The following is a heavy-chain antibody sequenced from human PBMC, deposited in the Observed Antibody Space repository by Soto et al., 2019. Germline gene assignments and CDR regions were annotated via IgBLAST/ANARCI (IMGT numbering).Heavy chain of an antibody. Sequence: QVQLVQSGGEVKKPGASVKVSCKASGYTFSDYGISWVRQAPGQGLEWMGWIGPYNDNTNYAQKFQGRVTMTRDTSTTTAYMELRGLRSDDTAVYYCALDFWSGYYIRYFDYWGQETLVIVSS. CDR3: ALDFWSGYYIRYFDY. D-gene: IGHD3-3*01. CDR1: GYTFSDYG. J-gene: IGHJ4*02. CDR2: IGPYNDNT. V-gene: IGHV1-18*01.